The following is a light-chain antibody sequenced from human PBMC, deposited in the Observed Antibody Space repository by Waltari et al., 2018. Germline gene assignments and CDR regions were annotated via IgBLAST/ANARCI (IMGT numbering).Light chain of an antibody. V-gene: IGLV1-40*01. CDR3: QSYDSSLRGVYF. J-gene: IGLJ1*01. Sequence: QSVLTPPPSLSGAPGQRVTISCTGSSSNIGAGYGVQWYQQFPGTAPKLLIYDNANRPSGVPAGLSGSKSGTSATLATTGLQAEDEADYYWQSYDSSLRGVYFFGTGTKVTV. CDR1: SSNIGAGYG. CDR2: DNA.